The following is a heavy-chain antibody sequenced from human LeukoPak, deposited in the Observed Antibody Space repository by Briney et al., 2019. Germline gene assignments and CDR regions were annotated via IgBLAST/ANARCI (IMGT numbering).Heavy chain of an antibody. CDR3: ANVAKGRYFFYYMDV. CDR1: GHSSNTFG. CDR2: ISPYNSDR. J-gene: IGHJ6*03. V-gene: IGHV1-18*01. D-gene: IGHD2-15*01. Sequence: ASVKVSFTSSGHSSNTFGITWVRQAPGQGLEWIGWISPYNSDRKYADKFQGRVTMTTDTSTTTSYMELRSLRSDDTAVYFCANVAKGRYFFYYMDVWGKGTTVTVS.